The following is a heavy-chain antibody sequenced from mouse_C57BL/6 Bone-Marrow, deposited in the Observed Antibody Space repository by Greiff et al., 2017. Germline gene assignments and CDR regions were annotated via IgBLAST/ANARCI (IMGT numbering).Heavy chain of an antibody. J-gene: IGHJ1*03. Sequence: VQVVESGPELVKPGASVKISCKASGYAFSSSWMNWVKQRPGKGLEWIGRIYPGDGDTNYNGKFKGKATLTADKSSSTAYMQLSSVTSEDSAVYFCARGGGNYEYFDVWGTGTTVTVSS. CDR2: IYPGDGDT. CDR3: ARGGGNYEYFDV. V-gene: IGHV1-82*01. D-gene: IGHD2-1*01. CDR1: GYAFSSSW.